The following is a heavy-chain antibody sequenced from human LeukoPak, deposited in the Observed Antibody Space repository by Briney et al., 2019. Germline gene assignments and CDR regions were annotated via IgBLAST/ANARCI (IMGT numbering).Heavy chain of an antibody. V-gene: IGHV3-23*01. J-gene: IGHJ1*01. D-gene: IGHD6-13*01. CDR1: GFTFSTYA. CDR2: VSGGGGGT. CDR3: AKPPGAAADRGFFQH. Sequence: GGSLRLSCAASGFTFSTYAMSWVRQAPGKGLEWVSTVSGGGGGTFYADSVRGRFTISRDNSKNTLYLQVSSLRAEDTAIYYCAKPPGAAADRGFFQHWGQGTLVTVSS.